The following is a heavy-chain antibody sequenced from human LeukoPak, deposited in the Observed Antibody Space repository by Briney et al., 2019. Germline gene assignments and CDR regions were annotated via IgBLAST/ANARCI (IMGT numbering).Heavy chain of an antibody. CDR2: IKHDGSEA. CDR3: RTDPLFSSGRTHFDF. J-gene: IGHJ4*02. V-gene: IGHV3-7*02. D-gene: IGHD6-6*01. CDR1: DSTFAGTW. Sequence: GGSLRLSCGALDSTFAGTWLAWFRQAPGKGLQWVANIKHDGSEAHYVDSVKGRFTISRDNDKNSLSLQMNSLTVDDPGVYFYRTDPLFSSGRTHFDFWSQGALVSVSS.